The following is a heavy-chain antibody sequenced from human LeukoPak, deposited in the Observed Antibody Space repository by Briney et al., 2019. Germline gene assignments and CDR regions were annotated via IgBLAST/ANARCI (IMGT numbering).Heavy chain of an antibody. CDR3: ARMGDPYSSGWYDGDY. V-gene: IGHV3-48*03. J-gene: IGHJ4*02. Sequence: GGSLRLSCAASGFTFSSYEMNWVRQAPGKGLEWVSYISSSGSTIYYADSVKGRFTISRDNAENSLYLQMNSLRAEDTAVYYCARMGDPYSSGWYDGDYWGQGTLVTVSS. D-gene: IGHD6-19*01. CDR2: ISSSGSTI. CDR1: GFTFSSYE.